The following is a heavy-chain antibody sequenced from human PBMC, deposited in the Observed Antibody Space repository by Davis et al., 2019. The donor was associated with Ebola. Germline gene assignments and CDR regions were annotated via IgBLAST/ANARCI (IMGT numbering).Heavy chain of an antibody. J-gene: IGHJ6*02. Sequence: SVKVSCKASGGTFSTYAISWVRQAPGQGLEWMGRIIPILGTANYAQKFQGRVTITADESTSTAYMELSSLRSEDTAVYYCARIAAAGGDYYYYGMDVWGQGTTVTVSS. V-gene: IGHV1-69*11. CDR3: ARIAAAGGDYYYYGMDV. D-gene: IGHD6-13*01. CDR2: IIPILGTA. CDR1: GGTFSTYA.